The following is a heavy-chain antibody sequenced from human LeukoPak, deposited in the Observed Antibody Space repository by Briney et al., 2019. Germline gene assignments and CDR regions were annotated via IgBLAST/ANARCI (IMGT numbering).Heavy chain of an antibody. CDR3: ARLAYSSSWYGFGAFDI. D-gene: IGHD6-13*01. V-gene: IGHV4-59*08. CDR1: GGSISSYY. CDR2: IYYSGST. J-gene: IGHJ3*02. Sequence: SETLSLTCTVSGGSISSYYWSWIRQPPGKGLEWIGYIYYSGSTNYIPSLKSRVTISVDTSKNQFSLRLSSVTAADTAVYYCARLAYSSSWYGFGAFDIWGQGTMVTVSS.